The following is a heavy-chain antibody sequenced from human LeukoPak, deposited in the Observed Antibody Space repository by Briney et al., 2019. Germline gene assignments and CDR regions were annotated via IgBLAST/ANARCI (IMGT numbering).Heavy chain of an antibody. V-gene: IGHV3-9*01. CDR2: ISWNSGSI. CDR1: GFTFDDYA. Sequence: SLRLSCAASGFTFDDYAMHWVRQAPGKGLEWVSGISWNSGSIGYADSVKGRFTISRDNAKNSLYLQMSSLRAEDTAVFHCATGTTGTTWSYGMDVWGQGTTVTVSS. J-gene: IGHJ6*02. CDR3: ATGTTGTTWSYGMDV. D-gene: IGHD1-1*01.